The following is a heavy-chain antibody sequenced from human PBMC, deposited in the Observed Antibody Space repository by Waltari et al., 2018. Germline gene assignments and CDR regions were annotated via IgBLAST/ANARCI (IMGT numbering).Heavy chain of an antibody. J-gene: IGHJ4*02. D-gene: IGHD3-10*01. CDR3: ARGHRGSRPL. Sequence: EVRLVESGGDLVQPGGSLRLSCAASGFPGSSDSMNWPRQAPGKGLEWFSEIYGGDSANYTDSVKGRFIDSRDNSRNTLYRQMNGLGADDTAIYYCARGHRGSRPLWGQGTLVTVSS. CDR1: GFPGSSDS. CDR2: IYGGDSA. V-gene: IGHV3-53*01.